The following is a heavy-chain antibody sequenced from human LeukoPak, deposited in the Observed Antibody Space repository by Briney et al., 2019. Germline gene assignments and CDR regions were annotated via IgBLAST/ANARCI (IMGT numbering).Heavy chain of an antibody. V-gene: IGHV3-48*01. CDR2: ISSSSSTI. D-gene: IGHD2-2*02. CDR3: ARDGLFVVVPAAIVDY. J-gene: IGHJ4*02. Sequence: GGSLRLSCAASGFTFSSYSMNWVRQAPGKGLEWVSYISSSSSTIYYADSVKGRFTISRDNAENSLYLQMNSLRAEDTAVYYCARDGLFVVVPAAIVDYWGQGTLVTVSS. CDR1: GFTFSSYS.